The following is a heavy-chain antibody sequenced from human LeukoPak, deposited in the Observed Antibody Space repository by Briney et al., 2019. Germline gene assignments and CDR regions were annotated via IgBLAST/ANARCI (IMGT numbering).Heavy chain of an antibody. D-gene: IGHD3-10*01. CDR2: ISAYNGNT. V-gene: IGHV1-18*04. J-gene: IGHJ1*01. CDR1: GYTFTSYG. CDR3: LISYYGSGSYDGEL. Sequence: ASVKVSCKASGYTFTSYGISWVRQAPGQGLEWMGWISAYNGNTNYAQKLQGRVTMTTDTSTSTAYMELRSLRSDDTAVHYCLISYYGSGSYDGELWGQGTLVTVSS.